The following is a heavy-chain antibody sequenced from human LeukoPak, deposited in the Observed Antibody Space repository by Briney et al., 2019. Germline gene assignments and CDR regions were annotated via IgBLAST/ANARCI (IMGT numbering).Heavy chain of an antibody. CDR1: GFTFNIYA. CDR3: AKDKKIEPYYYGSGSSSYFDY. Sequence: GGSLRLSCAASGFTFNIYAMSWVRKAPGKGLEWVSVISGSGGSTYYADSVKGRFTISRDNSKNTLYLQMNSLRAEDTAVYYCAKDKKIEPYYYGSGSSSYFDYWGQGTLVTVSS. J-gene: IGHJ4*02. V-gene: IGHV3-23*01. CDR2: ISGSGGST. D-gene: IGHD3-10*01.